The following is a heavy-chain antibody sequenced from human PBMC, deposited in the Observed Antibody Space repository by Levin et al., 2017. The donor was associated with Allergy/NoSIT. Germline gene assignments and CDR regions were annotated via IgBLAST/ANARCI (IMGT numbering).Heavy chain of an antibody. Sequence: SETLSLTCTVSGGSISSGGYYWSWIRQHPGTGLEWIGYIYYSGSTYYNPSLKSRVTISVDTSKNQFSLKLSSVTAADTAVYYCARVAPSYYDYVWGSYRYGGGDFDYWGQGTLVTVSS. CDR1: GGSISSGGYY. J-gene: IGHJ4*02. V-gene: IGHV4-31*03. D-gene: IGHD3-16*02. CDR3: ARVAPSYYDYVWGSYRYGGGDFDY. CDR2: IYYSGST.